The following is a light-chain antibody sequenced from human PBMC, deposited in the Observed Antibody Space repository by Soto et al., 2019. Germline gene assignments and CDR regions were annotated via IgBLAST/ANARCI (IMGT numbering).Light chain of an antibody. J-gene: IGKJ2*01. CDR3: QQYGSSPLYT. Sequence: EIVLTQSPGTLSLSPGERATLSCRASQSVSSSYLAWYQQKPGQAPRLLIYGASSRATVIPDRFSGSGSGTDFLVTISRLEPEDFAVYYCQQYGSSPLYTFGQGTKLEIK. CDR1: QSVSSSY. V-gene: IGKV3-20*01. CDR2: GAS.